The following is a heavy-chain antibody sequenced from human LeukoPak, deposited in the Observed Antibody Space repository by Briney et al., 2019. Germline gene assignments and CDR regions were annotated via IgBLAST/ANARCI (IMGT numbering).Heavy chain of an antibody. J-gene: IGHJ4*02. Sequence: SETLSLTCTVSGGSISSYYWSWIRQPARKGLEWIGRIYTSGSTNYNPSLKSRVTMSVDTSKNQFSLKLSSVTAADTAVYYCARSLAMVRGVIIYSFDYWGQGTLVTVSS. V-gene: IGHV4-4*07. CDR2: IYTSGST. CDR3: ARSLAMVRGVIIYSFDY. CDR1: GGSISSYY. D-gene: IGHD3-10*01.